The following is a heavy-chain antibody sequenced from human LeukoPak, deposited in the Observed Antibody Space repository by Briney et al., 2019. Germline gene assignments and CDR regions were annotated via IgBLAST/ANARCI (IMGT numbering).Heavy chain of an antibody. CDR2: YHVGTT. V-gene: IGHV4-34*01. CDR3: ARCLGFLIGSSWYPDAFDI. Sequence: SETLSLTCTVYGGSFSGHFWGWIRQPPGKGLEWIGVYHVGTTDYNPSLKSRVTISVDRSKNQMSLKLSSVAAADTAVYYCARCLGFLIGSSWYPDAFDIWGQGTMVTVSS. D-gene: IGHD6-13*01. J-gene: IGHJ3*02. CDR1: GGSFSGHF.